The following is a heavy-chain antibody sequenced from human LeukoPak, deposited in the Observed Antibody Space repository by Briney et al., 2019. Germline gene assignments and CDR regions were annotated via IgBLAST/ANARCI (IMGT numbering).Heavy chain of an antibody. CDR1: GGTFSSYA. Sequence: ASVKVSCKASGGTFSSYAISWVRQAPGQGLEWMGGIIPIFGTANYAQKLQGRVTITADESTSTAYMELSSLRSEDTAVYYCARSQYYYGSGSSGMDVWGQGTTVTVFS. CDR2: IIPIFGTA. J-gene: IGHJ6*02. CDR3: ARSQYYYGSGSSGMDV. D-gene: IGHD3-10*01. V-gene: IGHV1-69*13.